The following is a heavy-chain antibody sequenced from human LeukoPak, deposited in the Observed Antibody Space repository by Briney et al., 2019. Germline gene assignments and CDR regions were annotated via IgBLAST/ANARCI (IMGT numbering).Heavy chain of an antibody. CDR3: ARGLLDSY. Sequence: KPSETLSLTCAVYGGSFSDYYWTWIRQSPGKGLEWIGEINHSGSTNYNPSLKSRVTISVDTSKNQFSLKLTSVTAADTAVYYCARGLLDSYWGQGTLVTVSS. V-gene: IGHV4-34*01. J-gene: IGHJ1*01. D-gene: IGHD3-16*01. CDR1: GGSFSDYY. CDR2: INHSGST.